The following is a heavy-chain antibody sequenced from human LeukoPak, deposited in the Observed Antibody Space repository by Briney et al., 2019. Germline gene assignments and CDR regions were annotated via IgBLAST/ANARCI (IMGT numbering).Heavy chain of an antibody. V-gene: IGHV3-30*04. CDR2: ISYDGSDK. D-gene: IGHD3-10*01. CDR1: GFTFSSYT. Sequence: GALRLSCAASGFTFSSYTMHWVRQAPGKGLEWVAVISYDGSDKYYADSVKGRFTISRDNSKNTLYLQMNSLRAEDTAVYYCAKDSDYYYGSGSEFDYWGQGTLVTVSS. CDR3: AKDSDYYYGSGSEFDY. J-gene: IGHJ4*02.